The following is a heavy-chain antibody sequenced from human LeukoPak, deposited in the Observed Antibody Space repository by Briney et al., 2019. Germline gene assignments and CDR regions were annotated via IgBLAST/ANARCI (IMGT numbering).Heavy chain of an antibody. CDR2: IRSKACGGTT. D-gene: IGHD6-19*01. V-gene: IGHV3-49*04. CDR3: TSPGGSGWYYNY. J-gene: IGHJ4*02. Sequence: GGSLRLSCTASGFTFGDYAMSWVRQAPGKGLEWVGFIRSKACGGTTEYAASVKGRFTISRDDSKSIAYLQMNSLKTEDTAVYYCTSPGGSGWYYNYWGQGTLVTVSS. CDR1: GFTFGDYA.